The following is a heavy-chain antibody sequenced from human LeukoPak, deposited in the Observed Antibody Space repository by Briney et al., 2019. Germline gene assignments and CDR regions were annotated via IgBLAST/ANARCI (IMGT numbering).Heavy chain of an antibody. V-gene: IGHV3-74*01. Sequence: GGSLRLSCAASGFXFSSYWIHWVRQAPGKGLVWVSRINSDGSSTSYADSVKGRFTISRDNAKNTLYLQMNSLRAEDTAVYYCAREGMDTAMVTFFYWGQGTLVTVSS. CDR1: GFXFSSYW. CDR2: INSDGSST. J-gene: IGHJ4*02. D-gene: IGHD5-18*01. CDR3: AREGMDTAMVTFFY.